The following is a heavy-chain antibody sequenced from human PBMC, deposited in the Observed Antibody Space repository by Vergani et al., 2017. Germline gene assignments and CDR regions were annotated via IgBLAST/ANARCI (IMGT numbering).Heavy chain of an antibody. J-gene: IGHJ4*02. Sequence: VQLLESGGGLVKPGGSLRLSCAASGFTFSDYYMSWIRQAPGKGLEWIGSIYYSGSTYYNPSLKSRVTISVDTSKNQFSLKLSSVTAADTAVYYCARHVGRRGYSYGYDYWGQGTLVTVSS. CDR1: GFTFSDYY. CDR2: IYYSGST. CDR3: ARHVGRRGYSYGYDY. V-gene: IGHV4-38-2*01. D-gene: IGHD5-18*01.